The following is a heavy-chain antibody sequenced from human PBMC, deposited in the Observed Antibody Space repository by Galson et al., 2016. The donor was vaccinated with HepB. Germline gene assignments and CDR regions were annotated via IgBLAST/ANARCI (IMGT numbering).Heavy chain of an antibody. CDR1: EDTFSSSA. CDR2: FIPIFGTA. V-gene: IGHV1-69*13. J-gene: IGHJ4*02. D-gene: IGHD3-22*01. CDR3: ATENYYDSSPLVY. Sequence: SVKVSCKASEDTFSSSAISWVRQAPGQGLEWMGVFIPIFGTAKYAQKFQGRVTITADESTSTAYMELSSLRSEDTAVYYCATENYYDSSPLVYWGQGTLLTVSS.